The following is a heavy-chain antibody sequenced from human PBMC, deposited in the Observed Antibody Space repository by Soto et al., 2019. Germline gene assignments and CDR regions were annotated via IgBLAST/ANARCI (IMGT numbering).Heavy chain of an antibody. CDR3: ANGNLRYFDWLSTFDY. Sequence: PGGSLRLSCAASAFTFSRFAMSWVRQAPGKGLEWVPAISGSGGSTYYADSVKGRFTISRDNSKNTLYLQMNSLRAEDTAVYYCANGNLRYFDWLSTFDYWGQGTLVTVSS. D-gene: IGHD3-9*01. V-gene: IGHV3-23*01. J-gene: IGHJ4*02. CDR1: AFTFSRFA. CDR2: ISGSGGST.